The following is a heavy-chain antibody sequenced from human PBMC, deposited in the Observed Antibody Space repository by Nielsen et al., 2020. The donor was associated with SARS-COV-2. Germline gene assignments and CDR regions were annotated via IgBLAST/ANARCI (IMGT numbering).Heavy chain of an antibody. D-gene: IGHD5-24*01. V-gene: IGHV3-66*01. J-gene: IGHJ3*02. CDR3: ARDNKGDGYAPFDI. CDR1: GCTVSSDH. Sequence: GESLKISCAVSGCTVSSDHMNWVRKAPGKGLEWVSVINSGGSTYYADSVKVRFTISRDYSENTLYLQINSLRANDTADYYCARDNKGDGYAPFDIWGQGTLVTVSS. CDR2: INSGGST.